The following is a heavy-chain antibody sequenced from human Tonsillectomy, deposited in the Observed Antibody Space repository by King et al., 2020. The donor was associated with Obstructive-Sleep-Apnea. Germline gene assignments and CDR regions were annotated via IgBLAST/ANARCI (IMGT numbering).Heavy chain of an antibody. J-gene: IGHJ4*02. CDR2: FSPSNVKP. CDR1: GYTFTSFG. CDR3: ARGLSATVTPIPFDF. V-gene: IGHV1-18*04. D-gene: IGHD4-17*01. Sequence: QLVQSGAEVKKPGASVKVSCKASGYTFTSFGIIWVRQAPGQGLEGIGWFSPSNVKPNLAQKFQGRVTMTTDTSPTTGYMGLRSLRSDDTAIYYCARGLSATVTPIPFDFWGQGTLVSVSS.